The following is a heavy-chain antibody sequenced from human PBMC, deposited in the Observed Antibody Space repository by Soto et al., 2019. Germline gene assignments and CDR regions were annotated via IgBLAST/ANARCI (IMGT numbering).Heavy chain of an antibody. CDR3: ASGKYAGAVDY. Sequence: ESGGGLVQPGGSLRLSCAASGFTFTHYWMIWVRQAPGKGLEWVANIKQDGSEKYYVDSVRGRFTVSRDNAKNSLYLQMNSLRAEDTAMYYCASGKYAGAVDYWGQGILVTVSS. J-gene: IGHJ4*02. V-gene: IGHV3-7*03. D-gene: IGHD2-8*01. CDR1: GFTFTHYW. CDR2: IKQDGSEK.